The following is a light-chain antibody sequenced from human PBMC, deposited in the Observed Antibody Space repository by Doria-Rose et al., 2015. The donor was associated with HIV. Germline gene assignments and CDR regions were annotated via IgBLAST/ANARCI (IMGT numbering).Light chain of an antibody. J-gene: IGKJ3*01. Sequence: TQSPDSLGMSLGERATLNCKSNQSLLYTSKNYLAWYQQKPGQPPKLLIYWASTRQSGAPARFSGSGSGTDFTLTISSLEAEDVAVYYCQQYYDTPSFGPGTTVDIK. CDR1: QSLLYTSKNY. V-gene: IGKV4-1*01. CDR2: WAS. CDR3: QQYYDTPS.